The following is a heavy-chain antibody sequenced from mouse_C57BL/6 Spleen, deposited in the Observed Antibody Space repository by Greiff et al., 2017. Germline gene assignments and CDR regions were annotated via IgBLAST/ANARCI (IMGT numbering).Heavy chain of an antibody. CDR2: ISNGGGST. CDR1: GFTFSDYY. CDR3: ARLRYDYDGDYYAMDY. D-gene: IGHD2-4*01. V-gene: IGHV5-12*01. Sequence: EVQLVESGGGLVQPGGSLKLSCAASGFTFSDYYMYWVRQTPEKRLEWVAYISNGGGSTYYPDTVKGRFTISRDNAKNTLYLQMSRLKSEDTAMYYCARLRYDYDGDYYAMDYWGQGTSVTVSS. J-gene: IGHJ4*01.